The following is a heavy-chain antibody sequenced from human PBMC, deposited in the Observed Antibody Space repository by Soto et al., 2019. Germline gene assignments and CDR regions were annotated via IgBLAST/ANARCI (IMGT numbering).Heavy chain of an antibody. CDR1: GGSISSYY. D-gene: IGHD3-22*01. CDR3: ARGMYYDSSGYYYPDAFDI. V-gene: IGHV4-59*01. CDR2: IYYSGST. Sequence: LSLTCTVSGGSISSYYWSWIRQPPGKGLEWIGYIYYSGSTNYNPSLKSRVTISVDTSKNQFSLKLSSVTAADTAVYYCARGMYYDSSGYYYPDAFDIWGQGTMVTVSS. J-gene: IGHJ3*02.